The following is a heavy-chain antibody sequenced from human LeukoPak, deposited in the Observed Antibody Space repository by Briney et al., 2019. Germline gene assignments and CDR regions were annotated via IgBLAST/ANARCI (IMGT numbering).Heavy chain of an antibody. V-gene: IGHV1-2*02. D-gene: IGHD3-22*01. CDR2: ISPDSGGT. J-gene: IGHJ4*02. CDR3: ARRDGSGYYYEY. CDR1: GYTFTGYY. Sequence: GASVKVSCKASGYTFTGYYMHWVRQAPGQGLEWMGWISPDSGGTKYAQRFQGRVTMTSDTSISTAYMELSRLKSDDTAVYDCARRDGSGYYYEYWGQGTLVTVSS.